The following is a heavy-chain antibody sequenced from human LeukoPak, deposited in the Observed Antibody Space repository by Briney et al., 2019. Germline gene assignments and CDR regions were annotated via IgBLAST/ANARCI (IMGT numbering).Heavy chain of an antibody. Sequence: PGGSLRLSCAASGFTFSSYCMNWVRQAPGKGLEWVASVKQDESEKDYVDSVKGRFTISRDNAKSSLFLQMNSLRVEDTAVYYCARHDNWDFPYWGQGTLVTVSS. CDR2: VKQDESEK. J-gene: IGHJ4*02. D-gene: IGHD3-9*01. CDR1: GFTFSSYC. CDR3: ARHDNWDFPY. V-gene: IGHV3-7*01.